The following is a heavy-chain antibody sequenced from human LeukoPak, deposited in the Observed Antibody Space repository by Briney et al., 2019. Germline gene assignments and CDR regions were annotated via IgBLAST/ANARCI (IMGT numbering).Heavy chain of an antibody. J-gene: IGHJ4*02. D-gene: IGHD3-10*01. V-gene: IGHV4-61*02. CDR1: GGSISSGAYS. Sequence: SETLSLTCTVSGGSISSGAYSWSWIRQPAGKGLQFIGRIYTTGSTSYNPSLESRVKILVDTSKNQLSLTLSSVTAADTAVYYCARDSTMVRGVSSSFDYWGQGTLVTVSS. CDR3: ARDSTMVRGVSSSFDY. CDR2: IYTTGST.